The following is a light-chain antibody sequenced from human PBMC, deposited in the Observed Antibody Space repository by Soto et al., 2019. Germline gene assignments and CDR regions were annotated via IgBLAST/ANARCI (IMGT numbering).Light chain of an antibody. CDR2: SNN. J-gene: IGLJ7*01. CDR3: ATWDDSLNGVV. Sequence: QSVLTQPPSASGTPGQRVTISCSGGVSNIGSNTVNWYQQLPETAPRLLIYSNNQGPSGVPDRFSGSKSGTSASLAISGLQSEDEADYYCATWDDSLNGVVFGGGTQLTVL. CDR1: VSNIGSNT. V-gene: IGLV1-44*01.